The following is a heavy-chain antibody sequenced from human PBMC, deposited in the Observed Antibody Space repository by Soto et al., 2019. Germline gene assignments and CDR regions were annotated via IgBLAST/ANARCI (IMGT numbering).Heavy chain of an antibody. Sequence: QVLLEQSGAEVKKPGSSVKVSCKAPGGTFSSYALTWVRQAPGQGLEWMGGIIPIFGTKYAERYQGRLTIIADESTSTAYMESSSLRSEDTAVYYCARGPTYYYYGLDVWGQGTTVTVSS. V-gene: IGHV1-69*01. CDR2: IIPIFGT. J-gene: IGHJ6*02. CDR3: ARGPTYYYYGLDV. CDR1: GGTFSSYA.